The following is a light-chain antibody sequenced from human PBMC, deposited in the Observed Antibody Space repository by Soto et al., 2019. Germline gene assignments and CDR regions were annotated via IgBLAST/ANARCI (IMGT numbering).Light chain of an antibody. J-gene: IGKJ1*01. V-gene: IGKV3-15*01. CDR2: GPS. CDR3: TQYKDWPRT. CDR1: QTTGNN. Sequence: EIVMTQSPAALSVSPGSRVTISCRASQTTGNNLAWYQHKPGQAPRLLIYGPSTRAPGMPARFRGSGSGTEFTLPISSMKSEEFAVDYSTQYKDWPRTFGQGA.